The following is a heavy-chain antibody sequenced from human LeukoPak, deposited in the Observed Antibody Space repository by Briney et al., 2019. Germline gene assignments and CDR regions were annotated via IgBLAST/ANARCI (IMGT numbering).Heavy chain of an antibody. V-gene: IGHV5-51*01. CDR1: GYSFTSYW. CDR2: IYPGDSDT. D-gene: IGHD4-17*01. J-gene: IGHJ4*02. Sequence: GESLKISCKGSGYSFTSYWIGWVRQMPGKGLEWMGIIYPGDSDTRYSPSFQGQVTISADKSISTAYLQWSSLKASDTATYYCATDYGGNRRKPVGLVWGQGTLVTVSS. CDR3: ATDYGGNRRKPVGLV.